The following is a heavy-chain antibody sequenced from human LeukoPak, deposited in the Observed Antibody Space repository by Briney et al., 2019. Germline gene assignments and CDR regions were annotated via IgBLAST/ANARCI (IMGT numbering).Heavy chain of an antibody. Sequence: GASVKVSCKVSGYTLTELPMHWVRQAPGKGLEWMGGFDPEDGETIYAQKFQGRVTMTEDTSTDTAYMELSSLRSEDTAVYYCATGAGGSGYLTFDYWGQGTLVTVSS. J-gene: IGHJ4*02. D-gene: IGHD3-3*01. CDR3: ATGAGGSGYLTFDY. CDR2: FDPEDGET. CDR1: GYTLTELP. V-gene: IGHV1-24*01.